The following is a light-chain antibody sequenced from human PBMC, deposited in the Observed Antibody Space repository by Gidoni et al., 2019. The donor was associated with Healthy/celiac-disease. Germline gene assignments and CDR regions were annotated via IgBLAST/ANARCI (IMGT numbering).Light chain of an antibody. Sequence: GRATINCKSSQSVLYSSNNKNYLAWYQQKPGQPPKLLIYWASTRESGVPDRFSGSGSGTDFTLTISSLQAEDVAVYYCQQYYSTPRTFGQGTKVEIK. J-gene: IGKJ1*01. V-gene: IGKV4-1*01. CDR2: WAS. CDR1: QSVLYSSNNKNY. CDR3: QQYYSTPRT.